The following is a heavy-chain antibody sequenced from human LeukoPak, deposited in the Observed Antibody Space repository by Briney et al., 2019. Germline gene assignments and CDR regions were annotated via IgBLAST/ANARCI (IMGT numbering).Heavy chain of an antibody. J-gene: IGHJ5*02. CDR1: GGSISNSNSY. CDR2: IYYSGST. D-gene: IGHD2-15*01. V-gene: IGHV4-39*07. CDR3: ARVVVPGWFDP. Sequence: SETLSLTCTVSGGSISNSNSYWGWIRQSPGKGLEWIANIYYSGSTYYNPSLKSRLTISVDTSKNQFSLKLSSVTAADTAVYYCARVVVPGWFDPWGQGTLVTVSS.